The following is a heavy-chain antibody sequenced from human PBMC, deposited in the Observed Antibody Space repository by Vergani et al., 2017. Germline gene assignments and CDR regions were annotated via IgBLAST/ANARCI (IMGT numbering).Heavy chain of an antibody. CDR1: GFTFSSYA. V-gene: IGHV3-21*01. CDR2: ISSSSSYI. CDR3: ARGGPYYFDY. Sequence: VQLVESGGGVVQPGRSLRLSCAASGFTFSSYAMHWVRQAPGKGLEWVSSISSSSSYIYYADSVKGRFTISRDNAKNSLYLQMNSLRAEDTAVYYCARGGPYYFDYWGQGTLVTVSS. J-gene: IGHJ4*02.